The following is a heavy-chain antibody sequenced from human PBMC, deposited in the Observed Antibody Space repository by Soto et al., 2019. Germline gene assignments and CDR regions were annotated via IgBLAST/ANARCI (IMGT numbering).Heavy chain of an antibody. Sequence: SETLSLTCTVSGGSISSYYWSWIRQPPGKGLEWIGYIYYSGSTNYNPSLKSRVTISVDTSKNQFSLKLSSATAADTAVYYCARDSHAVAGTFGRYYFDYWGQGTLVTVSS. CDR2: IYYSGST. J-gene: IGHJ4*02. CDR3: ARDSHAVAGTFGRYYFDY. V-gene: IGHV4-59*01. D-gene: IGHD6-19*01. CDR1: GGSISSYY.